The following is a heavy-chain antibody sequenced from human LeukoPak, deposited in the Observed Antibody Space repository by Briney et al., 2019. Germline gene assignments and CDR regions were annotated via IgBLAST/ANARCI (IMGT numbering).Heavy chain of an antibody. CDR2: ISAYNGNT. V-gene: IGHV1-18*01. D-gene: IGHD3-3*01. CDR3: ARDPRFLEWSPRASYYYYGMDV. CDR1: GYTFTSYG. J-gene: IGHJ6*02. Sequence: GASVKVSCKASGYTFTSYGISWVRQAPGQGLEWMGWISAYNGNTNYAQKLQSRVTMTTDTSTSTAYMELRSLRSDDTAVYYCARDPRFLEWSPRASYYYYGMDVWGQGTTVTVSS.